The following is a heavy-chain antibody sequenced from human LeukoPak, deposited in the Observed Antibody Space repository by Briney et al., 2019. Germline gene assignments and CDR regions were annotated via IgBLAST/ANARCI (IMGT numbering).Heavy chain of an antibody. CDR3: ARERYFDWLNFDY. CDR2: INQDGSEK. CDR1: GFTFSSYW. V-gene: IGHV3-7*01. Sequence: GGSLRLSCAASGFTFSSYWMSWVRQAPGKGLEWVANINQDGSEKYYVDSVKGRFTISRDNAKNSLYLQMNSLRAEDTAVYYCARERYFDWLNFDYWGQGSLVTVSS. D-gene: IGHD3-9*01. J-gene: IGHJ4*02.